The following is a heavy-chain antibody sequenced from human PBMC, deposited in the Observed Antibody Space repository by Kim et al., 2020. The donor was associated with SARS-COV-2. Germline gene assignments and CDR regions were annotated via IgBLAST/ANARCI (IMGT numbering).Heavy chain of an antibody. J-gene: IGHJ4*02. Sequence: GSNKYYADSVKGRFTISRDNSKNTLYLQMNSLRAEDTAVYYCANGIGFDYWGQGTLVTVSS. CDR3: ANGIGFDY. CDR2: GSNK. V-gene: IGHV3-30*02. D-gene: IGHD2-15*01.